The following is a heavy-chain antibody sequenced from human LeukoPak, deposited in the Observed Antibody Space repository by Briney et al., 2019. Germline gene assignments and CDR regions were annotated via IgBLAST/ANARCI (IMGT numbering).Heavy chain of an antibody. CDR1: GYTFTSYG. CDR3: ARALRGYPLDY. V-gene: IGHV1-69*13. J-gene: IGHJ4*02. Sequence: SVKVSCKASGYTFTSYGISWVRQAPGQGLEWMGGIIPIFGTANYAQKFQGRVTITADESTSTAYMELSSLRSEDTAVYYCARALRGYPLDYWGQGTLVTVSS. D-gene: IGHD5-18*01. CDR2: IIPIFGTA.